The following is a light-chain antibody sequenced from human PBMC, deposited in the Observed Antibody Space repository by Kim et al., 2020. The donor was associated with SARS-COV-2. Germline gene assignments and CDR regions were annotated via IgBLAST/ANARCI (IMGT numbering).Light chain of an antibody. CDR1: QSITRW. CDR3: QQYDSHSYT. V-gene: IGKV1-5*01. CDR2: DAS. Sequence: DIQMTQSPSTLSASVGDRVTITCRASQSITRWLAWHQQKPGKAPKLLIFDASSLKSGVPSRFSGSGSGTEFTLTISSLQPDDFATYYCQQYDSHSYTFGPGTKLEI. J-gene: IGKJ2*01.